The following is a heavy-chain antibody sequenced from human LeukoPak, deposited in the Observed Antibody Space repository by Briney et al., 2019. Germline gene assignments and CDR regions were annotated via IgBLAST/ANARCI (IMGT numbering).Heavy chain of an antibody. CDR3: ARVVVGATRYFDY. J-gene: IGHJ4*02. V-gene: IGHV3-48*01. CDR1: GFTFSSYS. D-gene: IGHD1-26*01. Sequence: GGSLRLSCAASGFTFSSYSMSWVCQAPGKGLEWVSYITSSSSTIYYGDSVKGRFTISRDNAKNSLYLQMNSLRAEDTAVYYCARVVVGATRYFDYWGQGTLVTVSS. CDR2: ITSSSSTI.